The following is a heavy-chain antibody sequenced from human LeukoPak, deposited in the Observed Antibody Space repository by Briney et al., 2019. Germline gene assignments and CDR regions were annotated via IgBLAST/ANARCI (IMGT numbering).Heavy chain of an antibody. CDR3: AKGNYDILTGYNDY. CDR1: GFTVSSNY. V-gene: IGHV3-23*01. CDR2: ISGSGAG. D-gene: IGHD3-9*01. Sequence: GGSLRLSCAASGFTVSSNYMSWVRQAPGKGLEWVSGISGSGAGYYADSVKGRFTISRDNSKNTVYLQMNSLRAEDTAVYYCAKGNYDILTGYNDYWGQGTLVTVSS. J-gene: IGHJ4*02.